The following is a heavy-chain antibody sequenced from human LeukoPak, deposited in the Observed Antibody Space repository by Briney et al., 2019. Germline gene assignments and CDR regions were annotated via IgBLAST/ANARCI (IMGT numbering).Heavy chain of an antibody. D-gene: IGHD5-18*01. J-gene: IGHJ4*02. Sequence: GASVKVSCKASGYTFTSYGISWVRQAPGQGLEWMGWISAYNGNTNYAQKLQGRVTMTTDTSTSTAYMELRSLRSDDTAVYYCARDRRGHSYGYFDYWGQGTLVTVSS. CDR1: GYTFTSYG. V-gene: IGHV1-18*01. CDR3: ARDRRGHSYGYFDY. CDR2: ISAYNGNT.